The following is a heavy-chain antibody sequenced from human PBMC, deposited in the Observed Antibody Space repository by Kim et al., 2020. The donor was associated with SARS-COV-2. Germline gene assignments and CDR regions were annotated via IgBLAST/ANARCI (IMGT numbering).Heavy chain of an antibody. CDR2: IWYDGSNK. J-gene: IGHJ4*02. Sequence: GGSLRLSCAASGFTFSSYGMHWVRQAPGKGLEWVAVIWYDGSNKYYADSVKGRFTISRDNSKNTLYLQMNSLRAEDTAVYYCAREHGYYYSDFDYWGQGTMGTVS. D-gene: IGHD3-22*01. CDR3: AREHGYYYSDFDY. CDR1: GFTFSSYG. V-gene: IGHV3-33*01.